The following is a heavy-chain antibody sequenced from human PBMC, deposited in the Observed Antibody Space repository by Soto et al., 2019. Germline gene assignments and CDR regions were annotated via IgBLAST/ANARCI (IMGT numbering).Heavy chain of an antibody. CDR1: GGSFSGYY. CDR2: FNHSGST. V-gene: IGHV4-34*01. CDR3: ARTPRIVATPRGSFSGYYYYYMDV. J-gene: IGHJ6*03. Sequence: SETLSLTCAVYGGSFSGYYWSWIRQPPGKGLEWIGEFNHSGSTNYNPSLKSRVTISVDTSKNQFSLKLSSVTAADTAVYYCARTPRIVATPRGSFSGYYYYYMDVWGKGTTVTVSS. D-gene: IGHD5-12*01.